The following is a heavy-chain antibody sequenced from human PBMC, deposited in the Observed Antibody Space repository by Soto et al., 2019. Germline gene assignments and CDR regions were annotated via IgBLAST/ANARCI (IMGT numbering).Heavy chain of an antibody. V-gene: IGHV1-18*01. CDR2: LSPYTHDP. D-gene: IGHD2-21*01. J-gene: IGHJ5*02. Sequence: QGQLVQSGVEVKKPGASVRVSCSASGNTFTNFGVTWVRQAPGQGLEWMGWLSPYTHDPSYAQKFQGRVTMTMDTSTNTAYLDLRSLTFDDTAVYYCARVIPGPEAWFHPWGQGTLVTVSS. CDR1: GNTFTNFG. CDR3: ARVIPGPEAWFHP.